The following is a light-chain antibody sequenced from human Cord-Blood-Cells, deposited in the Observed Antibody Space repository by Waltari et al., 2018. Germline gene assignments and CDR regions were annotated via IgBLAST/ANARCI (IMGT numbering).Light chain of an antibody. Sequence: QSALTQPASVSGSPGQSITISCTGTSSNDGGYNYVPWYQQHPGKAPKLMIYDVSNRPSGVSNRFSGSKSGNTASLTISGLQAEDEADYYCSSYTSSSTFVVFGGGTKLTVL. CDR3: SSYTSSSTFVV. V-gene: IGLV2-14*01. J-gene: IGLJ2*01. CDR2: DVS. CDR1: SSNDGGYNY.